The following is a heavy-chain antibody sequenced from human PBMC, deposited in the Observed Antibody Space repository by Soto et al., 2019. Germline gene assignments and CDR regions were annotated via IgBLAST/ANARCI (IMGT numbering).Heavy chain of an antibody. V-gene: IGHV3-23*01. CDR1: GFTFSSYA. Sequence: GWSLRLSCAASGFTFSSYAMSWVRQAPGKGLEWVSAISGSGGSTYYADSVKGRFTISRDNSKNTLYLQMNSLRTEDTAVYYCAKDPQSSGWSYNWFASWGQGTLVTVS. CDR3: AKDPQSSGWSYNWFAS. D-gene: IGHD6-19*01. J-gene: IGHJ5*01. CDR2: ISGSGGST.